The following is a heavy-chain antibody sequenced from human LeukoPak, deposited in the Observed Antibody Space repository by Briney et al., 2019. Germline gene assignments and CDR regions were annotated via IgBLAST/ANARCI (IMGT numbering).Heavy chain of an antibody. CDR3: ARADNGAFDY. CDR2: ITGGATST. Sequence: GGSLRLSCAASGFSFSHYSMTWARQAPGKGLEWVSTITGGATSTYYADSVRGRFATSRDNSKDTLYVQMNSLRAEDTAIYYCARADNGAFDYWGQGTVVTVSS. D-gene: IGHD1-26*01. V-gene: IGHV3-23*01. CDR1: GFSFSHYS. J-gene: IGHJ4*02.